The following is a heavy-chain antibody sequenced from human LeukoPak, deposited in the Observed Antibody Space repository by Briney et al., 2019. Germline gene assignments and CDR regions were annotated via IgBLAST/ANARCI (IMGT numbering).Heavy chain of an antibody. Sequence: SETLSLTCTVSGGSISSYYWSWIRQPAGKGLEWIGRIYTSGSTNYNPSLKSRVTISVDTSKNQFSLKLSSVTAADTAVYYCARDRFSSGWKNLYNWFDPWGQGTLVTVSS. D-gene: IGHD6-19*01. J-gene: IGHJ5*02. V-gene: IGHV4-4*07. CDR3: ARDRFSSGWKNLYNWFDP. CDR2: IYTSGST. CDR1: GGSISSYY.